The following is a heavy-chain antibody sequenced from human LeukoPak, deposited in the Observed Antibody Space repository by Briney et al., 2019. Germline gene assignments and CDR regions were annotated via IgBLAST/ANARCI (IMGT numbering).Heavy chain of an antibody. CDR3: TSRYYDILTGYFLFDY. CDR2: IRSKANSYAT. J-gene: IGHJ4*02. CDR1: RFTFSGSA. V-gene: IGHV3-73*01. D-gene: IGHD3-9*01. Sequence: GGSLKLSCAASRFTFSGSAMHWVRQASGKGLEWVGRIRSKANSYATAYAASVKGRFTISRDDSKNTAYLQMNSLKTEDTAVYYCTSRYYDILTGYFLFDYWGQGTLVTVSS.